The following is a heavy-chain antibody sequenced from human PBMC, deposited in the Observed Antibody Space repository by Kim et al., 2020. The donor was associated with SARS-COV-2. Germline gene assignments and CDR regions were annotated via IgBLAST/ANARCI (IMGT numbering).Heavy chain of an antibody. CDR1: GFTFSSYW. D-gene: IGHD5-12*01. CDR2: IKQDGSEK. V-gene: IGHV3-7*01. CDR3: ARDWVEYSGYDYSLGK. J-gene: IGHJ4*02. Sequence: GSLRLSCAASGFTFSSYWMSWVRQAPGKGLEWVANIKQDGSEKYYVDSVKGRFTISRDNAKNSLYLQMNSLRAEDTAVYYCARDWVEYSGYDYSLGKWGQGTLVTVSS.